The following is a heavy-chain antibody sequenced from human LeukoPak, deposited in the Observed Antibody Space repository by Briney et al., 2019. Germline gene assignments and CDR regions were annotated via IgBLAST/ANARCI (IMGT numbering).Heavy chain of an antibody. J-gene: IGHJ3*02. CDR1: GGSISSSSYY. CDR2: IYYSGST. D-gene: IGHD5-12*01. V-gene: IGHV4-39*01. Sequence: SSETLSLTCTVSGGSISSSSYYWGWIRQPPGRGLEWIGSIYYSGSTYYNPSLKSRVTISVDTSKNQFPLKLSSVTAADTAVYYCARGIGGYGDAFDIWGQGTMVTVSS. CDR3: ARGIGGYGDAFDI.